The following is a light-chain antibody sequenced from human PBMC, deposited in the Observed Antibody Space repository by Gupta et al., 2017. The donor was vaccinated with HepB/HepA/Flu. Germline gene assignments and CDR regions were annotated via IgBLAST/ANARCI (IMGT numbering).Light chain of an antibody. CDR2: DAS. CDR1: QSVSSY. V-gene: IGKV3-11*01. Sequence: EIVLTQSPGTLSLSPGERATLSCRASQSVSSYVAWYHQKPGQAPRLLIYDASNRATGIPARFSGSGSGTDFTLTISSLEPEDFTVYYCQLRSSWPHTFGGGTKVEIK. CDR3: QLRSSWPHT. J-gene: IGKJ4*01.